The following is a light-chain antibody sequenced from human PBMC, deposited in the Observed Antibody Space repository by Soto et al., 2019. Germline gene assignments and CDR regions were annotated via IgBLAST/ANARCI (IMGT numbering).Light chain of an antibody. CDR3: QQYDSYPLT. CDR1: QSVSSSY. J-gene: IGKJ4*01. Sequence: EIVLTQSPGTLSLSPGERATLSCRASQSVSSSYLAWYQQKPGQAPRLLIYGASSRATAIPDRFSGSGSGTDITLTISRLEPEDFAVYYGQQYDSYPLTFGGGTKVEIK. V-gene: IGKV3-20*01. CDR2: GAS.